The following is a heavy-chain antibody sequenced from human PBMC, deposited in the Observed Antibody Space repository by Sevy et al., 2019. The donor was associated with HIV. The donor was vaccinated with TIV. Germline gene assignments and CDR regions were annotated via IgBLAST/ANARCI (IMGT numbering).Heavy chain of an antibody. V-gene: IGHV3-30*02. CDR3: AKDRKVLLVVYAIPFDVFDI. D-gene: IGHD2-8*02. Sequence: GGSLRLSCAASGFTFSNHAMHRVRQAPGKGLEWVAFIRYDGSNEYYADSVKGRCTISRDNSKNTLYLQMNSLRPEDTAVYYCAKDRKVLLVVYAIPFDVFDIWGQGTMVTVSS. J-gene: IGHJ3*02. CDR1: GFTFSNHA. CDR2: IRYDGSNE.